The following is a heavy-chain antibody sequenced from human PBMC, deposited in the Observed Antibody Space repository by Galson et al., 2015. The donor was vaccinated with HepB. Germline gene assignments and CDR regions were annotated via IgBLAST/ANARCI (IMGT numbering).Heavy chain of an antibody. J-gene: IGHJ3*02. Sequence: SVKVSCKASGGTFSSYAISWVRQAPGQGLEWMGGIIPIFGTANYAQKFQGRVTITADESTSTAYMELSSLRSEDTAVYFCARDPRGAFDIWGQGTMVTVSS. CDR3: ARDPRGAFDI. CDR1: GGTFSSYA. V-gene: IGHV1-69*13. CDR2: IIPIFGTA.